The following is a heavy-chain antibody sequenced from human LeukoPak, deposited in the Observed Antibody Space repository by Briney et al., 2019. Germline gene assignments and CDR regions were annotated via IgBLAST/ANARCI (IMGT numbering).Heavy chain of an antibody. Sequence: GGSLRLSCAASGFTFSSYWMSWVRQAPGKGLEWVANIKQDGSEKKYVDSVKGRLTISRDNAKNSLYLQMNSLRVEDTAVYYCVRDSLVGYGHRYFDCWGQGTLVTVSS. CDR1: GFTFSSYW. CDR3: VRDSLVGYGHRYFDC. CDR2: IKQDGSEK. D-gene: IGHD5-18*01. J-gene: IGHJ4*02. V-gene: IGHV3-7*01.